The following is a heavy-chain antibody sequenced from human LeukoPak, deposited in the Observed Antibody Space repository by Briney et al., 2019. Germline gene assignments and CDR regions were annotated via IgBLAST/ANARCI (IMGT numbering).Heavy chain of an antibody. Sequence: SVKVSCKASGGTFSSYAISWVRQAPGQGLERMGRIIPILGIANYAQKFQGRVTITADKSTSTAYMELSSLRSEDTAVYYCARSGSYYLNDAFDIWGQGTMVTVSS. V-gene: IGHV1-69*04. CDR2: IIPILGIA. J-gene: IGHJ3*02. D-gene: IGHD1-26*01. CDR3: ARSGSYYLNDAFDI. CDR1: GGTFSSYA.